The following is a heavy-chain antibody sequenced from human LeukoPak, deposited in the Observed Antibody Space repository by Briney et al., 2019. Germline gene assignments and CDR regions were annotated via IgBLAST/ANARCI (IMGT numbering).Heavy chain of an antibody. CDR2: IIPIFGTA. CDR1: GGTFSSYA. Sequence: SVKVSCKASGGTFSSYAISWVRQAPGQGLEWMGRIIPIFGTANYAQKFQGRVTITTDESTSTAYMELSSLRPEDTAVYYRARSGIPNYDFWSGPFDYWGQGTLVTVSS. D-gene: IGHD3-3*01. CDR3: ARSGIPNYDFWSGPFDY. V-gene: IGHV1-69*05. J-gene: IGHJ4*02.